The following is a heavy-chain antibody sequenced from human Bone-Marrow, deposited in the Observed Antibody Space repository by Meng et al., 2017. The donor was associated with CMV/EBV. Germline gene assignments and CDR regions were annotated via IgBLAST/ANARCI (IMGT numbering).Heavy chain of an antibody. D-gene: IGHD1-26*01. V-gene: IGHV3-30*04. CDR3: TRDLYGVGATNDY. CDR1: GFTFSSFA. J-gene: IGHJ4*02. Sequence: GGSLRLSCVASGFTFSSFAMHWVRQAPGKGLEWVAVISYDGSHEHYADSVEGRFTISRDNSKNTLYLQMNSLKTEDTAVYYCTRDLYGVGATNDYWGQGTLVTVSS. CDR2: ISYDGSHE.